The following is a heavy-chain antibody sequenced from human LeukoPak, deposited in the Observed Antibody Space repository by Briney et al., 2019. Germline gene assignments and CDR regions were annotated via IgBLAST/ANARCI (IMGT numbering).Heavy chain of an antibody. V-gene: IGHV1-24*01. CDR1: GYTLTELS. Sequence: GASVKVSCKVSGYTLTELSMHWVRQAPGKGLEWMGGFDPEDGETIYAQKFQGRVTMTEDTSTDTAYMELSSLRSEDTAVYYCATHKNPLTCDSSGYAYFQHWGQGTLVTVSS. CDR3: ATHKNPLTCDSSGYAYFQH. J-gene: IGHJ1*01. CDR2: FDPEDGET. D-gene: IGHD3-22*01.